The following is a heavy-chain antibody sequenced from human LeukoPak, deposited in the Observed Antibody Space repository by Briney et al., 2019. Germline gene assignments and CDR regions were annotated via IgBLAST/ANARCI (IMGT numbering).Heavy chain of an antibody. CDR2: VYPSGST. D-gene: IGHD2-15*01. Sequence: PSETLSLTCTVSGASISSYYWGWIRQPPTKGLEWIGYVYPSGSTNDNPSLRSRVTISLGTSKNQFSLRLSSVTAADTAVYYCATIESRDNYWGQGTLVTVSS. CDR1: GASISSYY. V-gene: IGHV4-59*01. J-gene: IGHJ4*02. CDR3: ATIESRDNY.